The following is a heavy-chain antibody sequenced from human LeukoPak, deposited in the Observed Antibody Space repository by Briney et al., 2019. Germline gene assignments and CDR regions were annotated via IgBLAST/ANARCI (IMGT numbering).Heavy chain of an antibody. CDR1: GFTFSSYS. D-gene: IGHD3-10*01. Sequence: KPGGSLRLSCVASGFTFSSYSMNWVRQAPGKGLEWVSSISSSSSYIYYADSVKGRFTISRDNAKNSLYLQMNSLRAEDTAVYYCARDLQNYYGSEYGVWGKGTTVTVSS. J-gene: IGHJ6*04. CDR3: ARDLQNYYGSEYGV. V-gene: IGHV3-21*01. CDR2: ISSSSSYI.